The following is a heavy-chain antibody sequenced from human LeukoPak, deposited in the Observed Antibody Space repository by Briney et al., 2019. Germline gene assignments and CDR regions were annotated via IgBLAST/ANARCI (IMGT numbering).Heavy chain of an antibody. Sequence: SEALSLTCTVSGGSIRSQYWSWIRQPAGRGLEWLGRIYASGSTNYSPSLKSRVTMSLDTSKNQFSLKLFSVTAADTAVYFCARDVSSWPFFDSWGQGTQVTVSS. CDR2: IYASGST. CDR1: GGSIRSQY. D-gene: IGHD6-13*01. J-gene: IGHJ4*02. V-gene: IGHV4-4*07. CDR3: ARDVSSWPFFDS.